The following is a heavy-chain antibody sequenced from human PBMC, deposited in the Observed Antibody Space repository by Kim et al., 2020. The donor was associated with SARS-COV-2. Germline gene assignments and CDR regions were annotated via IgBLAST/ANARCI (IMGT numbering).Heavy chain of an antibody. CDR2: K. J-gene: IGHJ5*02. Sequence: KYCVDSVTGRFTISRHTAKNALYLQMNSLKGEDTAGYYCGRGSGTSSWTWGQGTLVTVSS. V-gene: IGHV3-7*01. D-gene: IGHD6-13*01. CDR3: GRGSGTSSWT.